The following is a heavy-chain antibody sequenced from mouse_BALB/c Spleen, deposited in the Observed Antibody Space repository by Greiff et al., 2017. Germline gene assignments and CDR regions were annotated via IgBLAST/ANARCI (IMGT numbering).Heavy chain of an antibody. CDR3: ARGNGYDYAMDY. V-gene: IGHV14-1*02. D-gene: IGHD2-2*01. CDR1: GFNIKDYY. Sequence: VQLQQSGAELVRPGALVKLSCKASGFNIKDYYMHWVKQRPEQGLEWIGWIDPENGNTIYDPKFQGKASITADTSSNTAYLQLSSLTSEDTAVYYCARGNGYDYAMDYWGQGTSVTVSS. CDR2: IDPENGNT. J-gene: IGHJ4*01.